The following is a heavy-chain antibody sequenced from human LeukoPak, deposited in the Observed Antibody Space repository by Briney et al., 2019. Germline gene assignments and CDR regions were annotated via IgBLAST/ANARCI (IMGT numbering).Heavy chain of an antibody. CDR2: INWNGGST. Sequence: GGSLRLSCAASGFTFDDYGMSWGRQAPGKGLEWVSGINWNGGSTGYADSVKGRFTISRDNARNSLYLQMNSLRAEDTALYYCARDRGDCRSTSCYPLADYWGQGTLVTVSS. CDR1: GFTFDDYG. V-gene: IGHV3-20*04. D-gene: IGHD2-2*03. CDR3: ARDRGDCRSTSCYPLADY. J-gene: IGHJ4*02.